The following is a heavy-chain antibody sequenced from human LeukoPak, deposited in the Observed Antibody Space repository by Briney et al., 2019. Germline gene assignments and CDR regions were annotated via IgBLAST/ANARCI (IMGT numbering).Heavy chain of an antibody. D-gene: IGHD6-13*01. CDR2: ISYDGSNK. CDR1: GFTFSSYG. CDR3: AKVEHSSSSSPLDY. V-gene: IGHV3-30*18. J-gene: IGHJ4*02. Sequence: GRSLRLSCAASGFTFSSYGMHWVRQAPGKGLEWVAVISYDGSNKYYADSVKGRFTIYRDNSKNTLYLQMNSLRAEDTAVYYCAKVEHSSSSSPLDYWGQGTVVTVSS.